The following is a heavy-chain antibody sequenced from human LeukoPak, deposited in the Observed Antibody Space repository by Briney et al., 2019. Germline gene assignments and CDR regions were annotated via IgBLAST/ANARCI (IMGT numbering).Heavy chain of an antibody. CDR2: INHSGST. D-gene: IGHD6-13*01. Sequence: SETLSLTCAAYGGSFSGYYWSWIRQPPGKGLEWIGEINHSGSTNYNPSLKSRVTISVDTSKNQFSLKLSSVTAADTAVYYCARAYSSSWQVAWGQGTLVTVSS. V-gene: IGHV4-34*01. J-gene: IGHJ5*02. CDR1: GGSFSGYY. CDR3: ARAYSSSWQVA.